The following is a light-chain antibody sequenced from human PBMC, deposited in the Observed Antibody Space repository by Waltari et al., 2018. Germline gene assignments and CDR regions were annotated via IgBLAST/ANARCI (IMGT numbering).Light chain of an antibody. Sequence: SYELTQPPSVSVSPGQTALITCSGNNLGAKYVYWYQQKAGQSPVMIIYQDRERPSGIPARFSGSNSVNTATLTISGTQAMDDADYYCQAWDSHSVIFGGGTKLTVL. J-gene: IGLJ2*01. CDR2: QDR. V-gene: IGLV3-1*01. CDR1: NLGAKY. CDR3: QAWDSHSVI.